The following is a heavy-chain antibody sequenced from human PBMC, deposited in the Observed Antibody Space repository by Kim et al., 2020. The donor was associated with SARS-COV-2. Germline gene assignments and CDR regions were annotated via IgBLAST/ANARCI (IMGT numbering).Heavy chain of an antibody. CDR1: GYTFTSYA. Sequence: ASVKVSCKASGYTFTSYAMNWVRQAPGQGLEWMGWINTNTGNPTYAQGFTGRFVFSLDTSVSTAYLQISSLKAEDTAGYYCARGLAGARGYSYGRDYWGQGTLVTVSS. J-gene: IGHJ4*02. CDR2: INTNTGNP. D-gene: IGHD5-18*01. CDR3: ARGLAGARGYSYGRDY. V-gene: IGHV7-4-1*02.